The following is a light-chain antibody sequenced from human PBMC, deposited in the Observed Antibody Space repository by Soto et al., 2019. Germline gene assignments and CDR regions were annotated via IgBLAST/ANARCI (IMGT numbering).Light chain of an antibody. CDR2: EVY. CDR3: SSYVGTNSYV. Sequence: QSVLTQPPSASGSPGQSVTISCTGTSSVVGGYNYVSWYQHHPGKAPKLIIYEVYKRPSGVPDRFSGSKSGNTAALTVSELQAEDEADYYCSSYVGTNSYVFGTGTKATVL. V-gene: IGLV2-8*01. J-gene: IGLJ1*01. CDR1: SSVVGGYNY.